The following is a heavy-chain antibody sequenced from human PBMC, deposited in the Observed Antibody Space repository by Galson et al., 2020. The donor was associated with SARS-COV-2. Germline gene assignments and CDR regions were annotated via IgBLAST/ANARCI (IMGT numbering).Heavy chain of an antibody. CDR3: ARSDVLLWFGELWRGYYYYGMDV. CDR1: GFTFSSYA. V-gene: IGHV3-33*08. Sequence: GESLKISCAASGFTFSSYAMHWVRQAPGKGLEWVAVIWYDGSNKYYADSVKGRFTISRDNSKNTLYLQMNSLRAEDTAVYYCARSDVLLWFGELWRGYYYYGMDVWGQGTTVTVSS. CDR2: IWYDGSNK. J-gene: IGHJ6*02. D-gene: IGHD3-10*01.